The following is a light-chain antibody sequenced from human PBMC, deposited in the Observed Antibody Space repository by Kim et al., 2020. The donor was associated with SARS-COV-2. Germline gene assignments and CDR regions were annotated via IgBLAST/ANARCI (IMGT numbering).Light chain of an antibody. CDR2: WAS. CDR3: QQYYSTPLT. J-gene: IGKJ4*01. V-gene: IGKV4-1*01. Sequence: APIDGKASQSVVYSSNKKNYLAWYQKKPGQPPKLLIYWASTRESGVPDRFSGSGSGTDFTLTISSLQAEDVAVYYCQQYYSTPLTFGGGTKVDIK. CDR1: QSVVYSSNKKNY.